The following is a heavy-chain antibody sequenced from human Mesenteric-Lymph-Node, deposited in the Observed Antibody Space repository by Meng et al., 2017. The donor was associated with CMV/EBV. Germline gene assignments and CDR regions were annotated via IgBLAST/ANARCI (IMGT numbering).Heavy chain of an antibody. V-gene: IGHV3-53*01. CDR2: IYSGGST. Sequence: CPASGFSFGSNSMPWVRQAPGKGLEWVSVIYSGGSTYYADSVKGRFTISRDNSKSTLYLQMNSLRAEDTAVYYCGRTTYGSGTYSDHWGQGTLVTVSS. CDR1: GFSFGSNS. J-gene: IGHJ4*02. CDR3: GRTTYGSGTYSDH. D-gene: IGHD3-10*01.